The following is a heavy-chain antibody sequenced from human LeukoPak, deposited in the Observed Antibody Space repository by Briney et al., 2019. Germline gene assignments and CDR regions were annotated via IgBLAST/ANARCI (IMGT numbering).Heavy chain of an antibody. V-gene: IGHV1-18*01. J-gene: IGHJ4*02. Sequence: GASVKVSCKASGYTFTSYGISWVRQAPGQGLEWMGWISAYNGNTNYAQKLQGRVTMTTDTSTSTAYMELRSLRSDDTAVYYCARESALEWFGRRSLCDYWGQGTLVTVSS. CDR3: ARESALEWFGRRSLCDY. CDR1: GYTFTSYG. D-gene: IGHD3-10*01. CDR2: ISAYNGNT.